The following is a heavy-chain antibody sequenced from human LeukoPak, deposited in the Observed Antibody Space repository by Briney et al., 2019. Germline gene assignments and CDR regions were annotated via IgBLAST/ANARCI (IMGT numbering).Heavy chain of an antibody. J-gene: IGHJ6*03. CDR2: INPNSGGT. V-gene: IGHV1-2*02. CDR1: GYTFTGYY. Sequence: GASVKVSCKASGYTFTGYYMHWVRQAPGQGLEWMGWINPNSGGTNYAQKFQGRVTMTRDTSISTAYMELSRLRSDDTAVYYCARVRQGAIRDYYYMDVWGKGTTVTISS. CDR3: ARVRQGAIRDYYYMDV. D-gene: IGHD3-16*01.